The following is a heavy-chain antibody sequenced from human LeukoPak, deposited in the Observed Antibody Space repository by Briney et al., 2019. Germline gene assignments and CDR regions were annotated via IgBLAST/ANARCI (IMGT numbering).Heavy chain of an antibody. Sequence: ASVKVSCKASGYTFTGYYMHWVRQAPGQGLEWMGWINPNSGGTNYAQKFQGRVTMTRDTSISTAYMELSRLRSDDTAVYYCARDGGVWYYDSSVYHPYWGQGTLVTVSS. CDR2: INPNSGGT. V-gene: IGHV1-2*02. CDR1: GYTFTGYY. J-gene: IGHJ4*02. D-gene: IGHD3-22*01. CDR3: ARDGGVWYYDSSVYHPY.